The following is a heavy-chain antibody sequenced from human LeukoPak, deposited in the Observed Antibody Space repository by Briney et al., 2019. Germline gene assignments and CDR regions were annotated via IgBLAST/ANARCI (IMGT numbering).Heavy chain of an antibody. V-gene: IGHV1-18*01. CDR2: ISAYNGNT. D-gene: IGHD6-13*01. J-gene: IGHJ6*03. CDR3: ARGQSAAASGRYYYYSMDV. CDR1: GYTFTSYG. Sequence: ASVKVSCKASGYTFTSYGISWVRQAPGQGLEWMGWISAYNGNTNYAQKLQGRVTMTTDTSTSTAYMELRSLRSDDTAVYYCARGQSAAASGRYYYYSMDVWAKGTTVTVSS.